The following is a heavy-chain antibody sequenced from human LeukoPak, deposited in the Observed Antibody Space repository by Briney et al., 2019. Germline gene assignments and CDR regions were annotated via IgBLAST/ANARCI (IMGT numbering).Heavy chain of an antibody. CDR3: AKDRLPDGRWSLDY. V-gene: IGHV3-23*01. D-gene: IGHD6-13*01. CDR1: GFPFSTYA. CDR2: IYGNGAGI. J-gene: IGHJ4*02. Sequence: GGSLRPSCAASGFPFSTYAMNWVRQAPGKGLEWVSGIYGNGAGIQYADSVKGRFTISRDNSKNTLYLQMNSLRAEDTALYYCAKDRLPDGRWSLDYWGQGTLVTVSS.